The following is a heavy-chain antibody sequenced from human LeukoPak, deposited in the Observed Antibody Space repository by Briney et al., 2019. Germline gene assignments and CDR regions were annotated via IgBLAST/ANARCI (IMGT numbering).Heavy chain of an antibody. J-gene: IGHJ6*01. CDR1: AYTFTTYG. Sequence: ASVKVSCKASAYTFTTYGISSVRQAPGQGLEWCGWISAYNGNTNYAHKLHGRVTMTTDTSTSTAYMELSSLRSDDTAVYYRARGCGGPSSSHVSFSSYSGMDVWCPGTTVPVS. V-gene: IGHV1-18*01. D-gene: IGHD2-21*01. CDR2: ISAYNGNT. CDR3: ARGCGGPSSSHVSFSSYSGMDV.